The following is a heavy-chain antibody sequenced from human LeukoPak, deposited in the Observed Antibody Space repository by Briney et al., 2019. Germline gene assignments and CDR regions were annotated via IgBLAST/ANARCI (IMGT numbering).Heavy chain of an antibody. CDR3: AATKVTMVRGVYYYGMDV. D-gene: IGHD3-10*01. CDR2: SVVGSGNT. J-gene: IGHJ6*04. Sequence: RASVKVSCKASGFTFTSSAVQWVRQARGQRLEWIGWSVVGSGNTYYAQKFQERVTITRDMSTSTAYMELSSLRSEDTAVYYCAATKVTMVRGVYYYGMDVWGKGTTVTVSS. CDR1: GFTFTSSA. V-gene: IGHV1-58*01.